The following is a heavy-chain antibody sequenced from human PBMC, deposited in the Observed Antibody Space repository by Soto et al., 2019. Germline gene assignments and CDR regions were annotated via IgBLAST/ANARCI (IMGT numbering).Heavy chain of an antibody. CDR3: ARVTLGA. Sequence: QVQLVQSGPEVKKPGASVKVSCKASGYIFTEYGLSWVRQAPGQGLEWLGWISTDNGDTNYAQRLRGRVSMTTDTSTSTAYRKLRSLRSDDTATYYCARVTLGAWGQGTRVTVSS. CDR1: GYIFTEYG. J-gene: IGHJ3*01. V-gene: IGHV1-18*01. CDR2: ISTDNGDT.